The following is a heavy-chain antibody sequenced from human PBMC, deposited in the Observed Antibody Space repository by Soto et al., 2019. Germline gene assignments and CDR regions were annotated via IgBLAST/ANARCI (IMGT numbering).Heavy chain of an antibody. J-gene: IGHJ6*02. Sequence: GGSLRLSCAASGFTFSDYYMSWIRQAPGKGLEWVSYISSSGSTIYYADSVKGRFTISRDNAKNSLYLQMNSLRAEDTAVYYSARDRVTLVRGVISYYGMDVWGQGTTVT. CDR3: ARDRVTLVRGVISYYGMDV. CDR2: ISSSGSTI. D-gene: IGHD3-10*01. CDR1: GFTFSDYY. V-gene: IGHV3-11*01.